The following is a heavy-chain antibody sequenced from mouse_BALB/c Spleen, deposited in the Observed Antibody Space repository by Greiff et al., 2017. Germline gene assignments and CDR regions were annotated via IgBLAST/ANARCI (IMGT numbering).Heavy chain of an antibody. Sequence: DVMLVESGGGLVQPGGSRKLSCAASGFTFSSFGMHWVRQAPEKGLEWVAYISSGSSTIYYADTVKGRFTISRDNPKNTLFLQMTSLRSEDTAMYYCARHGFAYWGQGTLVTVSA. V-gene: IGHV5-17*02. CDR3: ARHGFAY. CDR1: GFTFSSFG. J-gene: IGHJ3*01. CDR2: ISSGSSTI.